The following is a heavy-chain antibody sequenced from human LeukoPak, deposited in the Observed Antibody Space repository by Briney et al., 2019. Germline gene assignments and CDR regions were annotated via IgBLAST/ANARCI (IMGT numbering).Heavy chain of an antibody. CDR3: AKSVNYGSGAYLVYYFDF. V-gene: IGHV3-9*01. CDR1: GFTFDDYA. Sequence: SGGSLRLSCAASGFTFDDYAMHWVRQAPGKGLEWVSGISWNSGSIGYADSVKGRFTISRDNAKNSLYLQMNSLRAEDTALYYCAKSVNYGSGAYLVYYFDFWGQGTLVTVSS. D-gene: IGHD3-10*01. CDR2: ISWNSGSI. J-gene: IGHJ4*02.